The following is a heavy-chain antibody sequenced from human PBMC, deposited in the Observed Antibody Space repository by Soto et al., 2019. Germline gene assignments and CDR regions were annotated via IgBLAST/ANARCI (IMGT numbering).Heavy chain of an antibody. V-gene: IGHV1-69*01. CDR1: GGPLSSYT. D-gene: IGHD4-4*01. CDR3: AIGTTIVAFYYYYGMDV. Sequence: QVQLVQSGADVKQPGSSVRVSCKASGGPLSSYTVSWVRQAPGQGLEWMGGIIPISGTANYAQSFQGRVTITADESTSTAYLDLSSLRSEDSAVYYCAIGTTIVAFYYYYGMDVWGQGTTDTVSS. J-gene: IGHJ6*02. CDR2: IIPISGTA.